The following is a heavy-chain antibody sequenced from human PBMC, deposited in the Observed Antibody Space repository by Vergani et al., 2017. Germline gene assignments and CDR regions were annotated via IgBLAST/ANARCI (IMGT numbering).Heavy chain of an antibody. CDR1: GGSISSSSYY. V-gene: IGHV4-39*07. D-gene: IGHD2-15*01. CDR2: IHTSGST. J-gene: IGHJ4*02. Sequence: QLQLQESGPGLVKPSETLSLTCTVSGGSISSSSYYWGWIRQPPGRGLEWIGRIHTSGSTNYNPSLKSRVTMSEDTSKNQFSLNLTSVTAADTAVYFCARGSXLGGSCYKPLFDYWGQGILVTVSS. CDR3: ARGSXLGGSCYKPLFDY.